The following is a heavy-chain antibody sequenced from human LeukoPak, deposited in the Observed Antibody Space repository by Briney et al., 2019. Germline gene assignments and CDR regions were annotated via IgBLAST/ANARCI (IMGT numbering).Heavy chain of an antibody. J-gene: IGHJ4*02. Sequence: PGGSLRLSCAASGFTFSSYGMHWVRQAPGKGLEWVAFIRYDGSNKYYADSVKGRFTISRDNSKNTLYLQMNSLRAEDTAVYYCARDRGFEYSDTGSFDYWGQGTLVTVSS. CDR1: GFTFSSYG. V-gene: IGHV3-30*02. D-gene: IGHD6-6*01. CDR3: ARDRGFEYSDTGSFDY. CDR2: IRYDGSNK.